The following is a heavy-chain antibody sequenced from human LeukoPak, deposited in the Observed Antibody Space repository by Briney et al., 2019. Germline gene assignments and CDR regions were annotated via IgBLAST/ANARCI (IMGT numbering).Heavy chain of an antibody. V-gene: IGHV3-21*01. CDR2: ISSSSSYI. J-gene: IGHJ4*02. D-gene: IGHD6-13*01. CDR3: ARDWGRGIAAAAAFDY. Sequence: PGGSLRLSCAASGFTFSSYSMNWVRQAPGKGLEWVSSISSSSSYIYYADSVKGRFTISRDNAKNSLYLQMNSLRAEDTAVYYCARDWGRGIAAAAAFDYWGQGTLVTVSS. CDR1: GFTFSSYS.